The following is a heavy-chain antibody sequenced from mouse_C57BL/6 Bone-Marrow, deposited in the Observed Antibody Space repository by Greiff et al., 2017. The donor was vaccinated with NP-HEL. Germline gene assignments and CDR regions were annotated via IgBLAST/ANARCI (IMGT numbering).Heavy chain of an antibody. Sequence: EVHLVESGGGLVQPGGSLSLSCAASGFTFTDYYMSWVRQPPGKALEWLGFIRNKANGYTTEYSASVKGRFTISRDNSQSILYLQMNALRAEDSATYYCVRYGIYYDYPFAYWGQGTLVTVSA. CDR1: GFTFTDYY. D-gene: IGHD2-4*01. J-gene: IGHJ3*01. V-gene: IGHV7-3*01. CDR3: VRYGIYYDYPFAY. CDR2: IRNKANGYTT.